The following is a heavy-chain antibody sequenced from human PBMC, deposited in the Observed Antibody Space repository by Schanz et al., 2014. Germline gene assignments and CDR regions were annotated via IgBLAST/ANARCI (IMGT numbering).Heavy chain of an antibody. CDR1: GFTFDDHA. D-gene: IGHD6-13*01. V-gene: IGHV3-9*01. Sequence: EVQLVESGGGLVQPGRSLRLSCAASGFTFDDHAMHWVRQVPGKGLEWVSGISWNSGNIAYADSVKGRFTISRDDAKNSHYLQMNSLRVEDTAVFYCVKIGYTHWSLDDWGQGILVTVSS. CDR2: ISWNSGNI. J-gene: IGHJ4*02. CDR3: VKIGYTHWSLDD.